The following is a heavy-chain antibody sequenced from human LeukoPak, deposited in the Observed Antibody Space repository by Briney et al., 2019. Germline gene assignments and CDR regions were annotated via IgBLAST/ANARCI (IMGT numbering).Heavy chain of an antibody. V-gene: IGHV3-48*02. CDR1: GLTFSSYS. D-gene: IGHD3-22*01. Sequence: GGSLRLSCAASGLTFSSYSMNWVRQAPGQGLEWVSYITVTSSTIYYADSVKGRFTISRDNAKNSLYLQMNSLRDEDTAVYYCVRDRYYYDSSGYYDYFDYWGQGTLVTVSS. J-gene: IGHJ4*02. CDR2: ITVTSSTI. CDR3: VRDRYYYDSSGYYDYFDY.